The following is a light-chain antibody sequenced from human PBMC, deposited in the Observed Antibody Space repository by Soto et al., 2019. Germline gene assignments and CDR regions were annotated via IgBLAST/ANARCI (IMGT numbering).Light chain of an antibody. J-gene: IGKJ5*01. V-gene: IGKV1D-13*01. CDR3: QHFNNYPT. CDR1: QDISSA. CDR2: DAS. Sequence: AIQLTQSQCALSGSLAYRFTITCRASQDISSALAWYQQKPGKAPKLLMNDASSLESGVPSRFSGSGSGADFTLTISSLQPEDFATYYCQHFNNYPTFGQGTRLEIK.